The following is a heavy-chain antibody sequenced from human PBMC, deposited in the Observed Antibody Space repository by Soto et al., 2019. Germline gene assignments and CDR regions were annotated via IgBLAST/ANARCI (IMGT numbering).Heavy chain of an antibody. V-gene: IGHV3-74*01. CDR1: GFTFDTYW. CDR3: ARLSGDHSAFFSYGMDA. D-gene: IGHD2-21*01. Sequence: GGSLRLSCAASGFTFDTYWMNWVRQAPGKGPEWLSGINSDGTISSYADSVKGRFTISRDNARNTLSLQMNSLRADDTAVYYCARLSGDHSAFFSYGMDALGPGTTVTVSS. CDR2: INSDGTIS. J-gene: IGHJ6*02.